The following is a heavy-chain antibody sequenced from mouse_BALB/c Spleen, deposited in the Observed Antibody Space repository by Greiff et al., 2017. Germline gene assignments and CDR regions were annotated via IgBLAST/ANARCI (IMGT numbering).Heavy chain of an antibody. V-gene: IGHV1S137*01. CDR2: ISTYYGDA. CDR1: GYTFTDYA. D-gene: IGHD1-1*01. Sequence: VQLQQSGAELVRPGVSVKISCKGSGYTFTDYAMHWVKQSHAKSLEWIGVISTYYGDASYNQKFKGKATMTVDKSSSTAYMELARLTSEDSAIYYCARVTTGYYFDYWGQGTTLTVSS. J-gene: IGHJ2*01. CDR3: ARVTTGYYFDY.